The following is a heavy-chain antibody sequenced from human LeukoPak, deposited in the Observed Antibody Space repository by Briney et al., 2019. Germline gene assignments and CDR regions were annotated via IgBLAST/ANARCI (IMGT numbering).Heavy chain of an antibody. J-gene: IGHJ6*02. D-gene: IGHD3-3*01. CDR2: ISANNGNT. Sequence: GASVKVSCKASGYIFANYVINWLRQSPGQGLEWMGWISANNGNTNYAQSLLGRVTMTTDTSTSTAYMELTGLRSDDTAVYYCAREEKLRFLERLPSNMDVWGQGTTVIVSS. CDR1: GYIFANYV. V-gene: IGHV1-18*01. CDR3: AREEKLRFLERLPSNMDV.